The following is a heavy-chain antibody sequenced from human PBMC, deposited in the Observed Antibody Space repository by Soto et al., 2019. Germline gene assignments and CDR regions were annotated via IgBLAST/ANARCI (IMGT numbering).Heavy chain of an antibody. CDR3: ARHRARNWFDP. CDR2: IYYSGST. CDR1: GGSISSSSYY. D-gene: IGHD6-6*01. J-gene: IGHJ5*02. Sequence: QLQLQESGPGLVKPSETLSLTCIVSGGSISSSSYYWGWIRQTPGKGLEWIGSIYYSGSTYYYPSLKVRVTLSVDKSKHHFSLKLSSVTAADTAVFYCARHRARNWFDPWGQVTLVTVYS. V-gene: IGHV4-39*01.